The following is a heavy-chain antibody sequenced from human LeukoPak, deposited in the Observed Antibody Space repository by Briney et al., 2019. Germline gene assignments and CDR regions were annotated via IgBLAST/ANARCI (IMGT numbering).Heavy chain of an antibody. CDR3: ARETYYYDSSGIYYYYYYMDV. CDR1: GGSISSYY. D-gene: IGHD3-22*01. CDR2: MHYSGST. Sequence: SETLSLTCTVSGGSISSYYWSWIRQPPGKGLEWIGYMHYSGSTNYNPSLKSRVTISVDTSKNQFSLKLSSVTAADTAVYYCARETYYYDSSGIYYYYYYMDVWGKGTTVTVSS. J-gene: IGHJ6*03. V-gene: IGHV4-59*01.